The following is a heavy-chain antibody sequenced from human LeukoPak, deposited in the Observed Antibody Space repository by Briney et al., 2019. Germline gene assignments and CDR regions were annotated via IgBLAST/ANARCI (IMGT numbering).Heavy chain of an antibody. V-gene: IGHV4-30-2*01. Sequence: PSETLSLTCTVSGGSISSGGYYWSWIRQPPGKGLEWIGYIYHSGSTYYNPSLKSRVTISVDRSKNQFSLKLSSVTAADTAVYYCAGVLNYYYHMDVWGKGTTVTVSS. CDR3: AGVLNYYYHMDV. D-gene: IGHD3-16*01. CDR2: IYHSGST. CDR1: GGSISSGGYY. J-gene: IGHJ6*03.